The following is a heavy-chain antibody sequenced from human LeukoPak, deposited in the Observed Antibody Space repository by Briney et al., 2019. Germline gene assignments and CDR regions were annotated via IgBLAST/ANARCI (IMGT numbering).Heavy chain of an antibody. V-gene: IGHV4-39*07. CDR1: GGSISSSSYY. Sequence: PSETLSLTCTVSGGSISSSSYYWGWIRQPPGKGLEWIGSIYHSGSTYYNPSLKSRVTISVVKSKNQFSLKLNSVTAADTAVYYCARVIYDHKGYFDYWGQGTLVTVSS. CDR2: IYHSGST. J-gene: IGHJ4*02. D-gene: IGHD5/OR15-5a*01. CDR3: ARVIYDHKGYFDY.